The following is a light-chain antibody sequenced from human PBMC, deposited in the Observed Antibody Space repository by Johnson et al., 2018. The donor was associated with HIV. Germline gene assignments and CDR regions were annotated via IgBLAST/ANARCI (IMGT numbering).Light chain of an antibody. CDR1: SSNIGRNY. CDR3: GTWDTSLSAYV. V-gene: IGLV1-51*02. J-gene: IGLJ1*01. Sequence: QSVLTQPPSVSAAPGQKVTISCSGSSSNIGRNYVSWYQQLPGTAPKLVMHENNKRPSGIPDRFSGSKSGTSATLGITGLQPGDEADYYCGTWDTSLSAYVFGTGTTVTVL. CDR2: ENN.